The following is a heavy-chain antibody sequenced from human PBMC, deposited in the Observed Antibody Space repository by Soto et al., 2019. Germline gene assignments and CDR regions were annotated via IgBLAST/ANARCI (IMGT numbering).Heavy chain of an antibody. CDR1: GGSISSGGYY. CDR2: IYYSGST. V-gene: IGHV4-31*03. J-gene: IGHJ3*02. Sequence: PSETLSLTCTVSGGSISSGGYYWSWIRQHPGKGLEWIGYIYYSGSTYYNPSLKSRVTISVDTSKNQFSLKLSSVTAADTAVYYCAREGQLLWFGELLPDAFDIWGQGTMVTV. D-gene: IGHD3-10*01. CDR3: AREGQLLWFGELLPDAFDI.